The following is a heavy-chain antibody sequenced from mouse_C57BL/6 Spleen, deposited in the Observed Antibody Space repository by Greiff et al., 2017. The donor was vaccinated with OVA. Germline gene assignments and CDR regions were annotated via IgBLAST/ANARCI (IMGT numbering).Heavy chain of an antibody. D-gene: IGHD2-4*01. CDR2: ISYDGSN. CDR3: AREDYDYDLFDY. Sequence: VQLKQSGPGLVKPSQSLSLTCSVTGYSITSGYYWNWIRQFPGNKLEWMGYISYDGSNNYNPSLKNRISITRDTSKNQFFLKLYSVTTEDTATYYCAREDYDYDLFDYWGQGTTLTVSS. CDR1: GYSITSGYY. J-gene: IGHJ2*01. V-gene: IGHV3-6*01.